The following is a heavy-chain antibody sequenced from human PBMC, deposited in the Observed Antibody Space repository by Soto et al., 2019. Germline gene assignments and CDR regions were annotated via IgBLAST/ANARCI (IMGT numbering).Heavy chain of an antibody. D-gene: IGHD2-15*01. CDR1: GFSFSDYS. Sequence: EVQLLESGGGLVQPGGSLRLSCAASGFSFSDYSMTWVRQAPGRGLEWVSTLTPAGTTFYADSVKGRFTISRDNYRNTLSLHMYNLRAEDTARYYCAKRATTVPTPGNYFGCWGQGTLVTVSS. CDR2: LTPAGTT. V-gene: IGHV3-23*01. CDR3: AKRATTVPTPGNYFGC. J-gene: IGHJ4*02.